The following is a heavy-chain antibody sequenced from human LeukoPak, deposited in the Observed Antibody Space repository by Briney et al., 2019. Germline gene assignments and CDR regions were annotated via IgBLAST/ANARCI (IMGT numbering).Heavy chain of an antibody. CDR2: ISSSSSYI. CDR3: AKGAAALFDY. J-gene: IGHJ4*02. CDR1: GFTFSSYS. D-gene: IGHD6-13*01. Sequence: GGSLRLSCAASGFTFSSYSMNWVRQAPGKGLEWVSSISSSSSYIYYADPVKGRFTISRDNAKNSLYLQMNSLRAEDTAVYYCAKGAAALFDYWGQGTLVTVSS. V-gene: IGHV3-21*04.